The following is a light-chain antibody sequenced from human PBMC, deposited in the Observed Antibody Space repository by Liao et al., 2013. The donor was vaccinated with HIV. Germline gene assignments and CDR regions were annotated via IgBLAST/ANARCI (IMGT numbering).Light chain of an antibody. CDR1: IIVTKR. V-gene: IGLV3-25*03. CDR2: YDS. J-gene: IGLJ3*02. CDR3: QSADSSGTSWV. Sequence: SYELTQPPSLSVAPGGTARITCGGDIIVTKRVHWYQQKPGQAPVLVISYDSDRPSGIPERFSGSTSGTTVTLTISGVQAEDEADYYCQSADSSGTSWVFGGGTKLTVL.